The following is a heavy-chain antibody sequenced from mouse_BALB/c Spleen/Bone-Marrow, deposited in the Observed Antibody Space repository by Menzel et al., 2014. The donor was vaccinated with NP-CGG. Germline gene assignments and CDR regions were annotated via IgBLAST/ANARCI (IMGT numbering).Heavy chain of an antibody. CDR3: ARETTATGAMDY. Sequence: EVMLVESGGGLVQPGGSRKLSCAASGFTFSSFGMHWVRQAPEKGLEWVAYISSGSSTIYYADTVKGRFTISRDNPKNTLFLQMTSLRSEDTAMYYCARETTATGAMDYWGQGTSVTVSS. V-gene: IGHV5-17*02. CDR2: ISSGSSTI. CDR1: GFTFSSFG. D-gene: IGHD1-2*01. J-gene: IGHJ4*01.